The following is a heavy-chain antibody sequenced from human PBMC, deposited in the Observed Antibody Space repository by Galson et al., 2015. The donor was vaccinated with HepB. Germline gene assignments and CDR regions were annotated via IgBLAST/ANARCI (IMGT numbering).Heavy chain of an antibody. CDR3: ARDFKEAAAGMVLPGFRWYYFDY. D-gene: IGHD6-13*01. CDR2: ISYDGSNK. CDR1: GFTFSSYA. V-gene: IGHV3-30*04. Sequence: SLRLSCAASGFTFSSYAMHWVRQAPGKGLEWVAVISYDGSNKYYADSVKGRFTISRDNSKNTLYLQMNSLRAEDTAVYYCARDFKEAAAGMVLPGFRWYYFDYWGQGTLVTVSS. J-gene: IGHJ4*02.